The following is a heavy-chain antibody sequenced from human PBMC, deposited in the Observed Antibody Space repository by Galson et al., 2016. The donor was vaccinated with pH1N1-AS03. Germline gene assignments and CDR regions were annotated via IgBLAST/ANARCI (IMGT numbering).Heavy chain of an antibody. D-gene: IGHD6-13*01. Sequence: SLRLSCAASGFGFNIYAMSWVRQAPGKGLQWVSGISSSVAGIYYADSLKGRFSISRDNSRNTLCLQVNGLRAEDTAVYFCAAGILQQLAYYFTYWGQGTLVTVSS. CDR2: ISSSVAGI. CDR1: GFGFNIYA. CDR3: AAGILQQLAYYFTY. J-gene: IGHJ4*02. V-gene: IGHV3-23*01.